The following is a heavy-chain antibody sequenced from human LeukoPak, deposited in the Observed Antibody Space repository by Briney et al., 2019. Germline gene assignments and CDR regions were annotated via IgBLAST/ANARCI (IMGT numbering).Heavy chain of an antibody. V-gene: IGHV1-2*02. CDR3: ARYYYDSSGYYYDDY. D-gene: IGHD3-22*01. CDR2: INPNSGGT. Sequence: ASVKVSCKASGYTFTDYYMHWVRQAPGQGLEWMGWINPNSGGTNYAQKFQGRVTMTRDTSVSTAYMELSRLRSDDTAVYYCARYYYDSSGYYYDDYWGQGTLATVSS. J-gene: IGHJ4*02. CDR1: GYTFTDYY.